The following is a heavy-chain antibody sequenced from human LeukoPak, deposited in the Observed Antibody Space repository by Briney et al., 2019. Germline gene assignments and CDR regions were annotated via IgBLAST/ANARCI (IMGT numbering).Heavy chain of an antibody. CDR2: IYTSGST. Sequence: SETLSLTCTVSGGSISSYYWSWIRQPAGKGLEWIGRIYTSGSTNYNPSLKSRVTISVDTSKNQFSLKLSSVTAADTAVYYCARECCVYYYDSSGYYDIWGQGTMVTVSS. CDR3: ARECCVYYYDSSGYYDI. J-gene: IGHJ3*02. D-gene: IGHD3-22*01. V-gene: IGHV4-4*07. CDR1: GGSISSYY.